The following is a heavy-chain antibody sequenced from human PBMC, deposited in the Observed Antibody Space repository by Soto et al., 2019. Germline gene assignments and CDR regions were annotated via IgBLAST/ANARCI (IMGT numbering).Heavy chain of an antibody. V-gene: IGHV3-49*03. D-gene: IGHD1-1*01. CDR1: GFTFGDSA. J-gene: IGHJ1*01. Sequence: EVHLVESGGGLIQPGQSLRLSCTTSGFTFGDSAMSWFRQAPGKGLEWVGYIMSKAYGDAPQYATSVMGRITISRDDFKGIAYLQMNSVKTDDTAVDYCVRDIERATAAYWGRGILVTVSS. CDR3: VRDIERATAAY. CDR2: IMSKAYGDAP.